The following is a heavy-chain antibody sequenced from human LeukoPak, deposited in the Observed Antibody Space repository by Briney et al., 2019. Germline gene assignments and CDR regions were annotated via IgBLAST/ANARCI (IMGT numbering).Heavy chain of an antibody. CDR2: ISRRGTET. CDR1: GFTFSNYG. J-gene: IGHJ4*02. V-gene: IGHV3-23*01. CDR3: AKKSPDSSGNPAYD. D-gene: IGHD4-23*01. Sequence: GGSLRLSCAGAGFTFSNYGMSWVRQAPGKGLEWVSVISRRGTETYHADSVRGRFTISRDNAKNTLYLQMNSLRAEDTAVYYCAKKSPDSSGNPAYDWGQGTLVTVSS.